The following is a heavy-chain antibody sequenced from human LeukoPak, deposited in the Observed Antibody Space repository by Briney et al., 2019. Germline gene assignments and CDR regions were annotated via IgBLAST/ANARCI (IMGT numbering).Heavy chain of an antibody. D-gene: IGHD3-22*01. CDR2: IRSKANSYAT. CDR3: TRRPTKDSSSYPTAFDI. V-gene: IGHV3-73*01. J-gene: IGHJ3*02. Sequence: GGSLKLSCAASGFTFSGSAMHWVRQASGKGLEWVGRIRSKANSYATAYAASVKGRFTISRDDSKNTAYLQMNSLKTEDTAVHYCTRRPTKDSSSYPTAFDIWGQGTMVTVSS. CDR1: GFTFSGSA.